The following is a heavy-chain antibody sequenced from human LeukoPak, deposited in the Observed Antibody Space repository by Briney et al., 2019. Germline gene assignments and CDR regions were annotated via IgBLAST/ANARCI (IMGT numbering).Heavy chain of an antibody. Sequence: PGGSLRLSCAASGFTFSSYGMHWVRQAPGKGPEWVAVISYDGSNKYYADSVKGRFTISRDNSKNTLYLQMNSLRAEDTAVYYCAKGYGGNPLTAFDYWGQGTLVTVSS. D-gene: IGHD4-23*01. CDR1: GFTFSSYG. CDR2: ISYDGSNK. V-gene: IGHV3-30*18. CDR3: AKGYGGNPLTAFDY. J-gene: IGHJ4*02.